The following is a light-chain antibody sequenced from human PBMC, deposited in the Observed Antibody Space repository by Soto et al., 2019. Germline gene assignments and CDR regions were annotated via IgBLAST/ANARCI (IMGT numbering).Light chain of an antibody. CDR2: HTS. CDR3: GPPRSWWA. V-gene: IGKV3-11*01. CDR1: QTVNSR. Sequence: EIVLTQSPATLSSSPGERATLPCRASQTVNSRLAWYQHKPGQAPRLLIYHTSNRATGIPAKFSGSGSGTEFTVPLGGKQWEEFAVDFCGPPRSWWACGLGTKVDIK. J-gene: IGKJ1*01.